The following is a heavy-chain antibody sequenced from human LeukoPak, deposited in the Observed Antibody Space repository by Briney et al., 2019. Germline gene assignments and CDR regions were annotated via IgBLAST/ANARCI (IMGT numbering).Heavy chain of an antibody. D-gene: IGHD3-9*01. Sequence: ASVKVSCKASGYTFTGYYMHWVRQAPGQGLEWMGRINPNSGGTNYAQKFQGRVTMTRDTSISTAYMELSRLRFDDTAVYYCAREEQYYDILTGYYSYYYYYMDVWGKGTTVTVSS. V-gene: IGHV1-2*06. CDR1: GYTFTGYY. CDR3: AREEQYYDILTGYYSYYYYYMDV. CDR2: INPNSGGT. J-gene: IGHJ6*03.